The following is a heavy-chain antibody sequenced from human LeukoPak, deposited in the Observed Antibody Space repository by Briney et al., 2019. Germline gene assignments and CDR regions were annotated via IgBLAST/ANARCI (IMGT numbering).Heavy chain of an antibody. CDR2: VNRDGSET. V-gene: IGHV3-7*03. CDR3: ARNNGMDV. CDR1: GFALSSHW. Sequence: GGSQRLSCAASGFALSSHWMTWVRQVPGRGPEWVANVNRDGSETYYLDSVKGRFTISKDNAKNSLYLQMNSLRAEDTALYHCARNNGMDVWGQGTTVIVSS. J-gene: IGHJ6*02.